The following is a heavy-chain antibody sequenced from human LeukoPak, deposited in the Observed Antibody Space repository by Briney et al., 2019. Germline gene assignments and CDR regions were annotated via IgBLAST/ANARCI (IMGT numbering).Heavy chain of an antibody. Sequence: GGSLRLSCAASGFTFDDYAMHWVRQAPGKGLEWVSGISWDSGSIDYADSVKGRFTISRDNAKNSLYLQMNSLRAEDTAVYYCAELGITMIGGVWGKGTTVTISS. CDR1: GFTFDDYA. D-gene: IGHD3-10*02. CDR3: AELGITMIGGV. V-gene: IGHV3-9*01. J-gene: IGHJ6*04. CDR2: ISWDSGSI.